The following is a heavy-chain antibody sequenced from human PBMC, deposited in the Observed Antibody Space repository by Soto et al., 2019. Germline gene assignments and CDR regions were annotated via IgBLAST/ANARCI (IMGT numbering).Heavy chain of an antibody. D-gene: IGHD3-3*01. CDR3: VSLSFYFWSARTLHYFDY. V-gene: IGHV5-51*01. Sequence: GESLKISWKGSGYSFTTYWIGRVRQMPRKGLEWMRTIYPGDSDTRYRPSFQGQIPISAAKSINTADLQWSNLRASDTAIDYCVSLSFYFWSARTLHYFDYWGQGTLVTVSS. J-gene: IGHJ4*02. CDR1: GYSFTTYW. CDR2: IYPGDSDT.